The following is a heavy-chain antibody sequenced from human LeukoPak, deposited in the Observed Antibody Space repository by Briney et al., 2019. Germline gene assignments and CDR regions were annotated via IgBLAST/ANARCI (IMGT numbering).Heavy chain of an antibody. CDR3: ARGRGLIGTSRFDP. J-gene: IGHJ5*02. V-gene: IGHV1-3*01. CDR2: INAGNGNR. Sequence: ASVKVSCKTSGYTFGNSGLHWVRQAPGQSLEWMGWINAGNGNRKYSQKFQDRLTITRDTSASTVYMELNSLKSEDTAMYFCARGRGLIGTSRFDPWGQGTLVTVSS. D-gene: IGHD3-10*01. CDR1: GYTFGNSG.